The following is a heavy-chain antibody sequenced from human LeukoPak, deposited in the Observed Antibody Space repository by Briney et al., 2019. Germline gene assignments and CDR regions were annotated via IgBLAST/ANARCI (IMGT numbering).Heavy chain of an antibody. J-gene: IGHJ5*02. CDR1: GGSFSGYY. CDR2: INHSGST. CDR3: ARIPRSTMMVANYTS. V-gene: IGHV4-34*01. D-gene: IGHD3-22*01. Sequence: SETLSLTCAVYGGSFSGYYWSWIRQPPGKGLEWIGEINHSGSTNYNPSLKSRVTISVDTSKNQFSLKLSSVTAADTAVYYCARIPRSTMMVANYTSWGQGTLVTVSS.